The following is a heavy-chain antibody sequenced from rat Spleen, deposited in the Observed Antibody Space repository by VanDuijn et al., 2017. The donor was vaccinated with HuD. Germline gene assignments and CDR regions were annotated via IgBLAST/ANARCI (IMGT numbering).Heavy chain of an antibody. CDR2: ISTGCGNT. Sequence: EVQLVEAGGGLVQPGRSLKLSCAASGFTFSNYDMAWVRQALTKGLAWIASISTGCGNTYYRDSVKGRFTISRDNAKNTQYLQMDSLRSEDTATYYCARGGIAAPYNWFAYWGQGTLVTVSS. CDR3: ARGGIAAPYNWFAY. D-gene: IGHD1-2*01. V-gene: IGHV5S13*01. J-gene: IGHJ3*01. CDR1: GFTFSNYD.